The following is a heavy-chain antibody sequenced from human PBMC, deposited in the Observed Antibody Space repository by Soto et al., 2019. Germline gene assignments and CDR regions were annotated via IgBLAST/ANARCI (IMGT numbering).Heavy chain of an antibody. CDR1: GGSFSNFG. D-gene: IGHD5-12*01. CDR3: GREGSCYNF. Sequence: ASVKASCKASGGSFSNFGISCVRQAPGQGLEWMGGIVPVFGRPNYAQRFRGRLTITADESTSTGYMELISLRSDDTAVYYCGREGSCYNFWGQGTQVTVSS. J-gene: IGHJ4*02. V-gene: IGHV1-69*13. CDR2: IVPVFGRP.